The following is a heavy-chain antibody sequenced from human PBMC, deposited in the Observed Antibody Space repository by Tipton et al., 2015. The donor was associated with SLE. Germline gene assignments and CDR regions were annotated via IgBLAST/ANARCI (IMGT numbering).Heavy chain of an antibody. CDR1: GGSIGSYY. CDR2: IYPSGST. V-gene: IGHV4-4*08. CDR3: ARRDDYYYFMDV. Sequence: TLSLTCSVSGGSIGSYYWTWIRQPPGKGLEWIGYIYPSGSTNYNPSLKTRVTISVDTSKNQFSLQLTSVTAADTAVYYCARRDDYYYFMDVWGKGTTVTVSS. J-gene: IGHJ6*03.